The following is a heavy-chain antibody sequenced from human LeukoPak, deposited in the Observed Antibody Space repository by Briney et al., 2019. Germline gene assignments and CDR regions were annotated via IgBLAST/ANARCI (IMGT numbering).Heavy chain of an antibody. Sequence: ASVKVSCKASGYTFIGFYMFWVRQAPGQGPEWMGRINPNSGGTNYARKFQGRVTMTRDTSISTAYMELSRLRSDDTAIYYCARYHAIFGVDNWGQGTLITVSS. D-gene: IGHD3-3*01. CDR3: ARYHAIFGVDN. V-gene: IGHV1-2*06. CDR2: INPNSGGT. J-gene: IGHJ4*02. CDR1: GYTFIGFY.